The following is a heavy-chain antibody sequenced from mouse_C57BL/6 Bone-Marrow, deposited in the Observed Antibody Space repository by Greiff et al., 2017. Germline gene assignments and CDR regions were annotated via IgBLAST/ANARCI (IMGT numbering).Heavy chain of an antibody. CDR1: GYTFTSYG. D-gene: IGHD2-3*01. Sequence: VQLQESGAELARPGASVKLSCKASGYTFTSYGISWVKQRTGQGLEWIGEIYPRSGNTYYNEKFKGKATLTADKSSSTAYMELRSLTSEDSAVYFCARGWLLSYAMDYWGQGTSVTVSS. CDR3: ARGWLLSYAMDY. CDR2: IYPRSGNT. V-gene: IGHV1-81*01. J-gene: IGHJ4*01.